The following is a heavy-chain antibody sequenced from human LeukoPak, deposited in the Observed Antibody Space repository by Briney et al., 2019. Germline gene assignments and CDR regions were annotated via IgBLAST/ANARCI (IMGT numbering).Heavy chain of an antibody. CDR2: IYYSGST. J-gene: IGHJ4*02. V-gene: IGHV4-31*03. CDR3: ARATYYYDSSGYYYPPHFDY. D-gene: IGHD3-22*01. Sequence: SETLSLTCTVSGGSISSGGYSWSWIRQHPGKGLEWIGYIYYSGSTYYNPSLKSRVTISVDTSKNQFSLKLSSVTAADTAAYYCARATYYYDSSGYYYPPHFDYWGQGTLVTVSS. CDR1: GGSISSGGYS.